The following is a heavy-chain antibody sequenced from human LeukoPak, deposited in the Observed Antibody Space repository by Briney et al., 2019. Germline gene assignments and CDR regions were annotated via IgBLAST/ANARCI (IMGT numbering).Heavy chain of an antibody. CDR3: VRGHNSGWSDFDY. J-gene: IGHJ4*02. CDR1: GASISSGNSY. Sequence: TLSLTCTVSGASISSGNSYWSWIRQPAGKGLEWIGRIYTSGRTNLNPALKSRVTLSLDTSKNQFSLNLTSVAAADTAVYYCVRGHNSGWSDFDYWGLGTLATVSS. D-gene: IGHD6-19*01. CDR2: IYTSGRT. V-gene: IGHV4-61*02.